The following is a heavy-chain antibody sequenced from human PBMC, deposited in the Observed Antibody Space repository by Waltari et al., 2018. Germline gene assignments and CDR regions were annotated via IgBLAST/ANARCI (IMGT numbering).Heavy chain of an antibody. D-gene: IGHD3-22*01. J-gene: IGHJ3*01. CDR1: GFPFRSPA. CDR2: ISDDGNHK. Sequence: VHLVESGGGVVQPGRSLRLSCAASGFPFRSPAFPWVRQAPGKGVGWGAVISDDGNHKYYTDSVKGRFTVSRDDSKSTLYLQMNSLRRDDTAVYFCARDPPHDGTGYSSAFDFWGQGTRVTVSS. V-gene: IGHV3-30*04. CDR3: ARDPPHDGTGYSSAFDF.